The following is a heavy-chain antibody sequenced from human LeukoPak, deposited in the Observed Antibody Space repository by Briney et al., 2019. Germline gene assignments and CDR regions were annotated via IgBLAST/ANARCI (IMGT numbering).Heavy chain of an antibody. D-gene: IGHD2-15*01. CDR3: AKDPNVVVMVAATHSDAFDI. J-gene: IGHJ3*02. CDR2: ISGSGGST. V-gene: IGHV3-23*01. Sequence: PGGSLRLSCAASGFTFSSYAMSWVRQAPGKGLEWVSAISGSGGSTYYADSVKGRFTISRDNSKNTLYLQMNSLRAEDTAVYYCAKDPNVVVMVAATHSDAFDIWGQGTMVTVSS. CDR1: GFTFSSYA.